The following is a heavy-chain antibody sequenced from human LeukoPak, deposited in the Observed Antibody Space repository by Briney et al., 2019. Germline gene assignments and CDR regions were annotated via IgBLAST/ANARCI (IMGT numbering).Heavy chain of an antibody. CDR3: ARAAVAGTREVWFDP. Sequence: ASVKVSCKVSGYTLTELSMHWVRQAPGKGLEWMGGFDPEDGETIYAQKFQGRVTMTRNTSISTAYMELSSLRSEDTAVYYCARAAVAGTREVWFDPWGQGTLVTVSS. D-gene: IGHD6-19*01. V-gene: IGHV1-24*01. CDR1: GYTLTELS. J-gene: IGHJ5*02. CDR2: FDPEDGET.